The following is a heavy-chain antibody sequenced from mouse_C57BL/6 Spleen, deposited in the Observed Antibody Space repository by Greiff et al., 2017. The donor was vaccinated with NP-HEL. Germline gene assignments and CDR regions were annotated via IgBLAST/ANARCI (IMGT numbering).Heavy chain of an antibody. CDR3: AREAYGSSYRGFYFDY. J-gene: IGHJ2*01. D-gene: IGHD1-1*01. Sequence: VQLQESGAELAKPGASVKLSCKASGYTFTSYWMHWVKQRPGQGLEWIGYINPSSGYTKYNQKFKDKATLTADKSSSTAYMQLSSLTYEDSAVYYCAREAYGSSYRGFYFDYWGQGTTLTVSS. CDR1: GYTFTSYW. CDR2: INPSSGYT. V-gene: IGHV1-7*01.